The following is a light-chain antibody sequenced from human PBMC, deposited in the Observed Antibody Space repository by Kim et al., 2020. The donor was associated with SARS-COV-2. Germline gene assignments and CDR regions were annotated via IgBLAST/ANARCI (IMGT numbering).Light chain of an antibody. V-gene: IGLV1-47*01. CDR3: AAWDDSLSADVV. Sequence: ISCSGSSSSIGSNYVYWYQQLPGTAPKLLIYRNNQRPSGVPDRFSGSKSGTSDSLAISGLRSEDEADYYCAAWDDSLSADVVFGGGTQLTVL. CDR1: SSSIGSNY. CDR2: RNN. J-gene: IGLJ2*01.